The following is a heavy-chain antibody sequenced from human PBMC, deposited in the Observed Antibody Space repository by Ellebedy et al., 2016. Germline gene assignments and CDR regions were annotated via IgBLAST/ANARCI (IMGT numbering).Heavy chain of an antibody. CDR2: ISVGGGST. Sequence: GESLKISCTASGFTFGSYTMSWVRQALGKGLEWVSSISVGGGSTYYADSVKGRFTISRDNSKNTLYLQMNGLRADDTAVYYCAKDKSYSGNYFGYFDNWGQGTLVTVSS. V-gene: IGHV3-23*01. CDR3: AKDKSYSGNYFGYFDN. D-gene: IGHD1-26*01. CDR1: GFTFGSYT. J-gene: IGHJ4*02.